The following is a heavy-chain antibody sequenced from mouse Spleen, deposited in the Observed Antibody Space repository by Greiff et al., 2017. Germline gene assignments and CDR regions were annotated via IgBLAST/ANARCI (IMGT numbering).Heavy chain of an antibody. D-gene: IGHD4-1*01. V-gene: IGHV6-6*02. Sequence: EVQRVESGGGLVQPGGSMKLSCVASGFTFSNYWMNWVRQSPEKGLEWVAEIRLKSNNYATHYAESVKGRFTISRDDSKSSVYLQMNNLRAEDTGIYYCTSGTLYAMDYWGQGTSVTVSS. J-gene: IGHJ4*01. CDR2: IRLKSNNYAT. CDR3: TSGTLYAMDY. CDR1: GFTFSNYW.